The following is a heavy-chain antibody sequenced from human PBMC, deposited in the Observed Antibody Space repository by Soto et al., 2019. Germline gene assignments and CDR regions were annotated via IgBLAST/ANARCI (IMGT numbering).Heavy chain of an antibody. V-gene: IGHV5-51*01. J-gene: IGHJ4*02. D-gene: IGHD2-2*01. Sequence: PGESLKISCKGSGYSFTSYWIGWVRQMPGKGLEWMGIIYPGDSNTRYSPSFQGQVTISADKSISTAYLQWSSLKASDTAMYYCARADTSSAMALYFDYWGQGTLVTVSS. CDR1: GYSFTSYW. CDR3: ARADTSSAMALYFDY. CDR2: IYPGDSNT.